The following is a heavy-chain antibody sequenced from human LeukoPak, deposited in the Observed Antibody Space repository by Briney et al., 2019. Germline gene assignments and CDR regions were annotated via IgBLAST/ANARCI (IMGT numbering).Heavy chain of an antibody. CDR1: ESPFTAYH. Sequence: GASVNVSCKASESPFTAYHVQWGRQAARHGREWRGRIYPDSGDTIYAQKFQGRVTMTSDTSISTAYMELSRLRSDDTAVYYCASSGCSGGSGFNPAGYWGQGTLVTVSS. CDR3: ASSGCSGGSGFNPAGY. V-gene: IGHV1-2*02. D-gene: IGHD2-15*01. J-gene: IGHJ4*02. CDR2: IYPDSGDT.